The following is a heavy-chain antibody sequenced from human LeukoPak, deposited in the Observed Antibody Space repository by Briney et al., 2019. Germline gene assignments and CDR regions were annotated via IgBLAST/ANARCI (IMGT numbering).Heavy chain of an antibody. V-gene: IGHV4-34*01. J-gene: IGHJ6*03. CDR3: ARGYGGFGLNYYYYYMDV. CDR2: INHSGST. D-gene: IGHD3-16*01. Sequence: SETLSLTCSVSGGSISGYYWSWIRQPPGKGLEWIGEINHSGSTNYNPSLKSRVTISVDTSKNQFSLKLSSVTAADTAVYYCARGYGGFGLNYYYYYMDVWGKGTTVTVSS. CDR1: GGSISGYY.